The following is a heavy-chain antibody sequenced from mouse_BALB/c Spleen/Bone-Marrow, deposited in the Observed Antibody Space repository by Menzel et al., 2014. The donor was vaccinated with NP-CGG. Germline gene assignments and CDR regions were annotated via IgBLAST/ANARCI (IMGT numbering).Heavy chain of an antibody. CDR1: GYTFTSYW. CDR3: TRDNWDY. V-gene: IGHV1-69*02. Sequence: QVQLQQSGAELVRPGASVKLSCKASGYTFTSYWINWVKQRPGQGLEWIGNIFPSETYTNYNQKFKDKATLTVDKSSSTAYKQLSSPTSEDSAVYYCTRDNWDYWGQGTTLTVSS. CDR2: IFPSETYT. J-gene: IGHJ2*01. D-gene: IGHD4-1*01.